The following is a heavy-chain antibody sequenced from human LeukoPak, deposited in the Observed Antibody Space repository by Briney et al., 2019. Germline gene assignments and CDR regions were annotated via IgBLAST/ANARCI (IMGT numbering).Heavy chain of an antibody. Sequence: SETLSLTCAVYGGSFSGYYWSWIRQPPGKGLEWIGEINHSGTTNFNPSLKSRVTISVDTSKNQFSLKLSSVTAADTAVYYCARDPQLERRLAVGYYFDYWGQGTLVTVSS. V-gene: IGHV4-34*01. CDR1: GGSFSGYY. CDR3: ARDPQLERRLAVGYYFDY. CDR2: INHSGTT. J-gene: IGHJ4*02. D-gene: IGHD1-1*01.